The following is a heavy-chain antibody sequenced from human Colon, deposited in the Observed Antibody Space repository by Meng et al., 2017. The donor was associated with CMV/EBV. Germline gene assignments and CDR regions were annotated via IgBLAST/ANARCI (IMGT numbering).Heavy chain of an antibody. CDR3: ATVSGGDFDY. Sequence: QLHLVLSWAEVKKPVVSVKVSCKASGYTFTGYFMYWVRQAPGQGLEWMGSINPNSGGTNYAQKFQGRVTMTRDTSINTAYMELSRLRSDDTAVYYCATVSGGDFDYWGQGTLVTASS. CDR2: INPNSGGT. CDR1: GYTFTGYF. D-gene: IGHD1-26*01. J-gene: IGHJ4*02. V-gene: IGHV1-2*02.